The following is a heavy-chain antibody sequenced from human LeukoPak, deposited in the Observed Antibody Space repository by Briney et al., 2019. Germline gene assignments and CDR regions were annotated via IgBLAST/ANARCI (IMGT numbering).Heavy chain of an antibody. V-gene: IGHV6-1*01. Sequence: SQTLSLTSAISGDSVSSKNAAWNWVRQSPSRGLEWLGSTYDSAKWNNHYAVSVKIRITLTPNTSNNQFSLQLNSVTPEDTAVYYCARYSDLGVPDYWGQGTLVTVSS. CDR2: TYDSAKWNN. D-gene: IGHD2-21*01. J-gene: IGHJ4*02. CDR1: GDSVSSKNAA. CDR3: ARYSDLGVPDY.